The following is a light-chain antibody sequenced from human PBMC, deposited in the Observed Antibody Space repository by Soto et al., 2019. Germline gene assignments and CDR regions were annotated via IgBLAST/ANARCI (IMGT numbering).Light chain of an antibody. Sequence: EIVLTQSPGTLSLSPGERATLSCRASRSVSSSYLAWYQQKPGQAPRLLIYGASTRATSVPDRFSGSGSGTDFTLTISRLEPEDSAMYYCQQYGSSSPWTFGQGTKVEIK. V-gene: IGKV3-20*01. CDR1: RSVSSSY. J-gene: IGKJ1*01. CDR2: GAS. CDR3: QQYGSSSPWT.